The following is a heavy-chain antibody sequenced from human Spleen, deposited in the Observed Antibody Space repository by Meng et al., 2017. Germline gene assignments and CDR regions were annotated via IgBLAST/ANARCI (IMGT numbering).Heavy chain of an antibody. V-gene: IGHV4-4*02. Sequence: HRAAAGPDRVRPSVPLSLPCAVSGASRIHSNWLSWVRQPPGKVLQWIGDIYHSGTTHYNPSLKSRVNMSVDKSKNQFSLKLSSVTAADTAVYYCARADKVRFDYWGQGTLVTVSS. CDR2: IYHSGTT. J-gene: IGHJ4*02. CDR1: GASRIHSNW. CDR3: ARADKVRFDY.